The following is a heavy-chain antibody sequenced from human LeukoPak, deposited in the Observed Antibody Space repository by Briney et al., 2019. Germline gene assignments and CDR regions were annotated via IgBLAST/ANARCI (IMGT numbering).Heavy chain of an antibody. D-gene: IGHD1-26*01. Sequence: SETLSLTCTVSGASVSSSSYYWEWLRQPPGKALEWVGSIFYSGSTHHNPSLKSRVSMSVDTSKNQFSLRLSAVTATDTAVYYCATRRSGSHPYYWGQGTLVTVSS. CDR2: IFYSGST. CDR3: ATRRSGSHPYY. CDR1: GASVSSSSYY. V-gene: IGHV4-39*01. J-gene: IGHJ4*02.